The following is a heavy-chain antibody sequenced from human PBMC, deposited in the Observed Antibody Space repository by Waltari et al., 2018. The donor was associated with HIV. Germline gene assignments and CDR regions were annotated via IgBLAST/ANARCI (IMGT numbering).Heavy chain of an antibody. Sequence: EVQLVESGGGLVKPGGSLRLSCVASGFTFRSYSVSWVRQTPGKWRDWVSSIISRRVHIYYEDSVKGRFTTSKDNSEKSLYLQMNSLRAADTAVYYCARWGSMGSGTYFPDLWGRGTLVTVSS. D-gene: IGHD3-10*01. CDR2: IISRRVHI. CDR1: GFTFRSYS. V-gene: IGHV3-21*01. J-gene: IGHJ2*01. CDR3: ARWGSMGSGTYFPDL.